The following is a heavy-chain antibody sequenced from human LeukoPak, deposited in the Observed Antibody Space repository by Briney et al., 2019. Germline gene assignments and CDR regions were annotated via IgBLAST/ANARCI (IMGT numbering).Heavy chain of an antibody. CDR1: GGSISSYY. CDR3: ARTISGWYYFDY. CDR2: INYSGRT. J-gene: IGHJ4*02. D-gene: IGHD6-13*01. Sequence: PSETLSLTCSVSGGSISSYYGSWIRQPPGKGLEWIGYINYSGRTDYNPSLKGRVTISVDTSKNQFSLKLSSVTAADTAVFYCARTISGWYYFDYWGQGTLVTVSS. V-gene: IGHV4-59*08.